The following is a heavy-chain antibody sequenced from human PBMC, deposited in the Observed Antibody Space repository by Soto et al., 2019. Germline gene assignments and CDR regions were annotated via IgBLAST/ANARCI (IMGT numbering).Heavy chain of an antibody. Sequence: PSQTLSLTCAISGDSVSSNSAAWNWIRQSPSRGLEWLGRTYYRSKWYNDYAVSVKSRITINPDTSKNQFSLQLNSVTAADTAVYYCARHAHSKGYCSGGCCYSLLAGNAIDISGQAILVTVSS. D-gene: IGHD2-15*01. V-gene: IGHV6-1*01. CDR1: GDSVSSNSAA. CDR2: TYYRSKWYN. CDR3: ARHAHSKGYCSGGCCYSLLAGNAIDI. J-gene: IGHJ3*02.